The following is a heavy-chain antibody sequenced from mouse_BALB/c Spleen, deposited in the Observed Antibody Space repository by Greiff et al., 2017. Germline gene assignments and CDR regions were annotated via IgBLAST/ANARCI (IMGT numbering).Heavy chain of an antibody. CDR3: AKHDYRYDGRYAMDY. CDR1: GFSLTDYG. J-gene: IGHJ4*01. D-gene: IGHD2-14*01. Sequence: VQLQQSGPGLVAPSQSLSITCTVSGFSLTDYGVSWIRQPPGKGLEWLGVIWGGGSTYYNSALKSRLSISKDNSKSQVFLKMNSLQTDDTAMYYCAKHDYRYDGRYAMDYWGQGTSVTVSS. CDR2: IWGGGST. V-gene: IGHV2-6-5*01.